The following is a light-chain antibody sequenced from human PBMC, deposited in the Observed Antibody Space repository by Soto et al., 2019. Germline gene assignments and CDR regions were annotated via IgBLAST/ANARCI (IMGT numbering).Light chain of an antibody. J-gene: IGKJ1*01. Sequence: DIQMTQSPSILSASVGDRVTITCRASQSIDTWLAWHQQKPGKAPKLLISKASNLESGVPSRFSGSGSGTEFTLTISSLHPDDFATYYCQQYNSYRAFGPGTKVEIK. CDR2: KAS. V-gene: IGKV1-5*03. CDR3: QQYNSYRA. CDR1: QSIDTW.